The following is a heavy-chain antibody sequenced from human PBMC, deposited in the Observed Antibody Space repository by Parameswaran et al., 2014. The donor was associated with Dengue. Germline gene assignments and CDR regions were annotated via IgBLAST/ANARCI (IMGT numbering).Heavy chain of an antibody. CDR3: ARVLQVDGMDG. Sequence: VRQAPGKGLEWVSYIGSGGSTRYYADSVKGRFTISRDNAKKSLYLQMNSLRVEDTAVYYCARVLQVDGMDGWGQGTTVTVSS. J-gene: IGHJ6*02. D-gene: IGHD2-15*01. V-gene: IGHV3-48*03. CDR2: IGSGGSTR.